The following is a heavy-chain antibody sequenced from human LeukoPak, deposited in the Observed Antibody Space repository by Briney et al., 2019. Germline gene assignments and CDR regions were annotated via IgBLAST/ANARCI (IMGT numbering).Heavy chain of an antibody. CDR3: ARAPILRYFDWLLDTLGWFDP. D-gene: IGHD3-9*01. Sequence: SETLSLTCALYGGSFNGYYWSWIRQPPGKRLQWIGEINYSGSTNYNPSLESRVTISIDTSESQFSLKLSSVTAADTAVYSCARAPILRYFDWLLDTLGWFDPWGQGTLVTVSS. CDR2: INYSGST. CDR1: GGSFNGYY. V-gene: IGHV4-34*01. J-gene: IGHJ5*02.